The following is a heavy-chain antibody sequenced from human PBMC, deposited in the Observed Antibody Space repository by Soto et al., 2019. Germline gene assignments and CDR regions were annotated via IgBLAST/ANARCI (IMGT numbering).Heavy chain of an antibody. CDR3: AGCGLPVNSYGTYDHFATDV. J-gene: IGHJ6*02. Sequence: QVHLVQSGAAVKKPGSSVKVSCKASGDTFSSYGINWVRQVPGQGLEWMGGIIPIFGTTNYAQKFQGRVTITADKSPNTAHMDLSTLRSENTPVYYCAGCGLPVNSYGTYDHFATDVWGQGTTVTVSS. V-gene: IGHV1-69*06. CDR1: GDTFSSYG. CDR2: IIPIFGTT. D-gene: IGHD5-18*01.